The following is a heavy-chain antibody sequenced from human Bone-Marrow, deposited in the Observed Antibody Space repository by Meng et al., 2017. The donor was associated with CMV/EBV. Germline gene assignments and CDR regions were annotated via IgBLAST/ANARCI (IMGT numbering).Heavy chain of an antibody. J-gene: IGHJ4*02. V-gene: IGHV1-18*01. CDR3: ARTQPGPYYYDFWSGCLDY. CDR1: GYTFTSYG. Sequence: ASVKVSCKASGYTFTSYGISWVRQAPGQGLEWMGWISAYNGNTNYAQKLQGRVTMTTDTSTSTAYMELRSLRSDDTAVYYCARTQPGPYYYDFWSGCLDYWGQRTLVT. D-gene: IGHD3-3*01. CDR2: ISAYNGNT.